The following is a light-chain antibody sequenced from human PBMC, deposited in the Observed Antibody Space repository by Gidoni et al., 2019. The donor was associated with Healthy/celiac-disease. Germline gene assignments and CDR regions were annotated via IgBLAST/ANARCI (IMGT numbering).Light chain of an antibody. V-gene: IGKV1-9*01. CDR2: AAS. J-gene: IGKJ2*01. CDR1: QGISSY. CDR3: QRLNSYRPMYT. Sequence: DIQLTQSPSSLSASVGDRATITCRASQGISSYLALYQQKPGKAPKLLIYAASTLRSGIPSRFSGSGSGTGFALTISSLQPEDVATYYCQRLNSYRPMYTFGQGTKLEIK.